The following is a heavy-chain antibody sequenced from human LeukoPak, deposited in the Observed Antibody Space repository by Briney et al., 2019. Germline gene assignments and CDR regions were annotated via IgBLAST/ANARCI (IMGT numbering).Heavy chain of an antibody. CDR1: GFTFSSYS. CDR3: ASQKWFGELFAY. Sequence: PGGSLRLSCAASGFTFSSYSMNWVRQAPGKGLEWVSYISSSGSTIYYADSVKGRFTISRDNAKNSLYLQMNSLRGEDTAVYYCASQKWFGELFAYWGQGTLVTVSS. V-gene: IGHV3-48*04. CDR2: ISSSGSTI. D-gene: IGHD3-10*01. J-gene: IGHJ4*02.